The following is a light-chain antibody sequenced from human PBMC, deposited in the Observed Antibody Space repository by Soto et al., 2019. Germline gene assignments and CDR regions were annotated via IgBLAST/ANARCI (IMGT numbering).Light chain of an antibody. CDR2: GAS. Sequence: EIVLTQSPGTLSLCPGERATLSCRASQSVISSNLAWYQQKPGQAPRLLIYGASTRATGIPARFSGSGSGTEFTLTISILQSEDFAVYYCQQYNNWPPITFGQGTRLEIK. CDR1: QSVISSN. J-gene: IGKJ5*01. CDR3: QQYNNWPPIT. V-gene: IGKV3D-15*01.